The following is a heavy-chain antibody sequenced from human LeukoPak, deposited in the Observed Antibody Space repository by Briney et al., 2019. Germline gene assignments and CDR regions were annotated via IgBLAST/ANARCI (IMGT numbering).Heavy chain of an antibody. Sequence: GGSLRLSCAASGFTFSSYGMHWVRQAPGKGLEWVAVISYDGSNKYYADSVKGRFTISRDNSKNTLYLQMNSLRAEDTAVYYCAKVGIEGATLGHYWGQGTLVTVSS. V-gene: IGHV3-30*18. J-gene: IGHJ4*02. CDR2: ISYDGSNK. CDR3: AKVGIEGATLGHY. D-gene: IGHD1-26*01. CDR1: GFTFSSYG.